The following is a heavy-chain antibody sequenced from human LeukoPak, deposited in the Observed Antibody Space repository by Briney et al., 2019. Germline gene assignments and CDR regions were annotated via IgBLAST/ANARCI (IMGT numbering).Heavy chain of an antibody. Sequence: GGSLRLSCAASGFTFSDYYLTWIRQAPGKGLEWVSYISSSSSDTNYADSVSGRFTISRNNANKSLYLQMNSLRDEDTAVYYCARVGPTWYFQHWGQGALVTVSS. CDR3: ARVGPTWYFQH. V-gene: IGHV3-11*06. D-gene: IGHD1-26*01. J-gene: IGHJ1*01. CDR2: ISSSSSDT. CDR1: GFTFSDYY.